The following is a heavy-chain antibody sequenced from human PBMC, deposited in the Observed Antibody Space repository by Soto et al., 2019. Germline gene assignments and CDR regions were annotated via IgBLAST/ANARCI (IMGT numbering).Heavy chain of an antibody. CDR2: ISGGGGNT. Sequence: EVQLLESGGGLVQPGGSLRLSCAASGLTLSSCAMRWVRQAPGKGLEWVSTISGGGGNTYYADSVKGRFTISRDNAKNSLYLQMNSLRAEDTAVYYCAGYYDSSGYYDLAFDIWGQGTMVTVSS. D-gene: IGHD3-22*01. V-gene: IGHV3-23*01. CDR3: AGYYDSSGYYDLAFDI. CDR1: GLTLSSCA. J-gene: IGHJ3*02.